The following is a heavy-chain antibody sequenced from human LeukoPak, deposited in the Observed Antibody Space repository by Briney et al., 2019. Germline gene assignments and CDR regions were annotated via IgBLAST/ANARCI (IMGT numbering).Heavy chain of an antibody. Sequence: GGSLRLSCAASGFTFSSYSMNWVRQAPGKGLEWVSSISSSSSYIYYADSVKGRFTISRDNSKNTLYLQMNSLRAGDTAVYYCARDHWNYVGFDYWGQGTLVTVSS. D-gene: IGHD1-7*01. CDR3: ARDHWNYVGFDY. V-gene: IGHV3-21*01. CDR1: GFTFSSYS. J-gene: IGHJ4*02. CDR2: ISSSSSYI.